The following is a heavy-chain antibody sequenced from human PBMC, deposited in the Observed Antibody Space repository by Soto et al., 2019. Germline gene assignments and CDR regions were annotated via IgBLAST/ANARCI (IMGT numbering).Heavy chain of an antibody. D-gene: IGHD5-18*01. V-gene: IGHV1-69*13. CDR2: IIPMFGTP. J-gene: IGHJ4*02. CDR3: ERDSTAMVTASFDY. CDR1: GGSFREYA. Sequence: GASVKVSCKVSGGSFREYAMSWVRQAPGQGLEWMGGIIPMFGTPNFAQKFQGRVTITADESTSTAYMELSSLTSEDTAVYYCERDSTAMVTASFDYWGQGTLVTVSS.